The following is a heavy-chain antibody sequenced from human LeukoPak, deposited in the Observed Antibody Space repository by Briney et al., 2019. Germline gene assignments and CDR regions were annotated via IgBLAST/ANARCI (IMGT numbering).Heavy chain of an antibody. CDR1: GFTFSSYW. D-gene: IGHD5-12*01. Sequence: PGGSLRLSCAASGFTFSSYWMSWVRQAPGKGLEWVANIKQDGSEKYYVDSVKGRFTISRDNAKNSLYLQMNSLRAEDTAVYYCGRLSGYDWLESEFDYWGQGTLVTVSS. CDR2: IKQDGSEK. V-gene: IGHV3-7*01. CDR3: GRLSGYDWLESEFDY. J-gene: IGHJ4*02.